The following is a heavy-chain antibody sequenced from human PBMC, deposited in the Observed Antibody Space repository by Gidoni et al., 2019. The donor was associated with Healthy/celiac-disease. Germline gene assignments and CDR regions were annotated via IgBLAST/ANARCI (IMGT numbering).Heavy chain of an antibody. Sequence: QVQLVESGGGVVQPGRSLRLSCAASGFTFSSYAMPWVRQAPGKGLEWVAVISYDGSNKYYADSVKGRFTISRDNSKNTLYLQMNSLRAEDTAVYYCARGPSEMATIDRGIDYWGQGTLVTVSS. D-gene: IGHD5-12*01. CDR2: ISYDGSNK. J-gene: IGHJ4*02. CDR3: ARGPSEMATIDRGIDY. CDR1: GFTFSSYA. V-gene: IGHV3-30*04.